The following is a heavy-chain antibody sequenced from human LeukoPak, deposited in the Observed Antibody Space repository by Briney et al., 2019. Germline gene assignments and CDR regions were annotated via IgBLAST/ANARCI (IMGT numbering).Heavy chain of an antibody. V-gene: IGHV4-4*07. D-gene: IGHD3-16*02. CDR3: VRDELRTTYRFSWDP. CDR1: GGSIGFYF. J-gene: IGHJ5*02. Sequence: SETLSLTCTVSGGSIGFYFWSWIRQSAGKGLEWIGRINGNGVTNYNPSLTSRVTMSVDTSKSQFSLNLRSVTAADTSVYYCVRDELRTTYRFSWDPWGQGILVTV. CDR2: INGNGVT.